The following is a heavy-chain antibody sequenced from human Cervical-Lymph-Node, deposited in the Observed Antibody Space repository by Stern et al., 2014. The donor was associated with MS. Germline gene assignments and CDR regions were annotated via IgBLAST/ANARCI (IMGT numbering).Heavy chain of an antibody. CDR3: ASGRAIRGRVGSPWNRERDAPPWVY. CDR2: IWNDGSNA. J-gene: IGHJ4*02. D-gene: IGHD1/OR15-1a*01. V-gene: IGHV3-33*01. CDR1: GFTFSRYG. Sequence: VQLEESGGGVVQPGTSLRLSCVASGFTFSRYGMHWVRQVPGKGLEWVAVIWNDGSNADYGDSVKGRFTISRDNSKNTLFLQMDSLKVEDTAVYYCASGRAIRGRVGSPWNRERDAPPWVYWGQGTLVTVSS.